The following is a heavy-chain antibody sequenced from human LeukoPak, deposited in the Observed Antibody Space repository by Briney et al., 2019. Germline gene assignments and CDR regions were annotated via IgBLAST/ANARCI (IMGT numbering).Heavy chain of an antibody. CDR3: AQRGEPYGAGSDSPPDYFFDI. Sequence: IPSGTLSLTCGVSGGSISSGYWWSWVRQCPWKGREWIGESYYSGSTSYNPALSSPVNMSVDKSKNHFPLQLSSVPAADTAVYYCAQRGEPYGAGSDSPPDYFFDIWGQGTLVIDSS. CDR2: SYYSGST. V-gene: IGHV4-4*02. J-gene: IGHJ4*02. D-gene: IGHD3-10*01. CDR1: GGSISSGYW.